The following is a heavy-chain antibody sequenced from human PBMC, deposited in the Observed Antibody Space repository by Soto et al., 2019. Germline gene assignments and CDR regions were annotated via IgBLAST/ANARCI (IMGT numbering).Heavy chain of an antibody. CDR1: GGSSSSRSWY. V-gene: IGHV4-61*05. CDR2: IYYSGST. J-gene: IGHJ4*02. D-gene: IGHD2-15*01. Sequence: FVMLSHTCTVAGGSSSSRSWYWVWNKQTPGKGLEWIGYIYYSGSTNYNPSLKSRVTISVDTSKNQFSLKLSSVTAADTAVYYCARHACSGGSCFPEVSPHFDYWGQGTLVTVSS. CDR3: ARHACSGGSCFPEVSPHFDY.